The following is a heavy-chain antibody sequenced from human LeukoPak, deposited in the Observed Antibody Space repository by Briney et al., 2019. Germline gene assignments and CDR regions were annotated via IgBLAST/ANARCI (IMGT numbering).Heavy chain of an antibody. D-gene: IGHD6-25*01. CDR3: ARDPGIAATENWFDP. CDR2: ISAYDGNT. V-gene: IGHV1-18*01. J-gene: IGHJ5*02. Sequence: ASVKVSCKASGYTFIDSAITWVRQAPGQRLEWMGRISAYDGNTDYAQKFQGRVTMTTDPSTTTAYMELRSLKSDDTAVYYCARDPGIAATENWFDPWGQGTLVTVSS. CDR1: GYTFIDSA.